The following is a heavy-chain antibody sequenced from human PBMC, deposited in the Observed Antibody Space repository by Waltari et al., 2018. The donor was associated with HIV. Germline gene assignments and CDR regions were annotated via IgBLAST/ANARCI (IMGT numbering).Heavy chain of an antibody. CDR2: INPKRGVT. CDR3: VWAASGYYYHGMDV. Sequence: QVHLVKSGVEVKKPWASVTVSCRASEYTFSGHYIHWVRQAPGQGLQWVGRINPKRGVTNYAQKFLGRVTMTWDTSITTVYMELSRLRADDTAIFFCVWAASGYYYHGMDVWGQGTTVIVSS. J-gene: IGHJ6*02. D-gene: IGHD2-15*01. V-gene: IGHV1-2*06. CDR1: EYTFSGHY.